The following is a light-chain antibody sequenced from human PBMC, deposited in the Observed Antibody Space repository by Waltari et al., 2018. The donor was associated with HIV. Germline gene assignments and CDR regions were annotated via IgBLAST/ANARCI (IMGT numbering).Light chain of an antibody. CDR2: GAS. Sequence: DIQMTQSPPSLSASMGARIPITCRAGQDIGKDLNWFQQKPGKVPKRLIYGASHLQNGVPSRFRGSGSGSEFTLTISSLQPDDFATYYCLQQNSFPWTFGQGTQVEV. CDR3: LQQNSFPWT. V-gene: IGKV1-17*01. CDR1: QDIGKD. J-gene: IGKJ1*01.